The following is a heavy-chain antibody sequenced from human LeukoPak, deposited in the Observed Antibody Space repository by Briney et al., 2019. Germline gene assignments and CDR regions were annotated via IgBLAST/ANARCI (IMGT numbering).Heavy chain of an antibody. J-gene: IGHJ4*02. V-gene: IGHV3-23*01. CDR2: ISGSGGNT. Sequence: PGGSLRLSCAASGFTFSSYAMSWVRQAPGKGLEWDSTISGSGGNTYYADSVKGRFTISRDNSKNTLYLQMSSLRAEDTAVYYCAKGSYYYDSADYFDYWGQGTLVTVSS. D-gene: IGHD3-16*01. CDR1: GFTFSSYA. CDR3: AKGSYYYDSADYFDY.